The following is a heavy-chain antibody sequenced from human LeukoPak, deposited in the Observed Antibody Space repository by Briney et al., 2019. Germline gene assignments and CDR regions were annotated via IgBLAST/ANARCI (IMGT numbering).Heavy chain of an antibody. CDR2: ISSSSSTT. D-gene: IGHD3-16*02. CDR3: ARFVVYDYGMDV. CDR1: GFTFSSYS. J-gene: IGHJ6*02. V-gene: IGHV3-48*01. Sequence: GGSLRLSCAASGFTFSSYSMNWVRQAPGKGLEWVSYISSSSSTTYYADSVKGRFTISRDNAKNSLYLQMNSLRAEDTAVYYCARFVVYDYGMDVWGQGTTVTVSS.